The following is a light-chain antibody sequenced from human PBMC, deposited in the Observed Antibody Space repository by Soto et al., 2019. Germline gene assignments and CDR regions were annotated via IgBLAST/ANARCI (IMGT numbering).Light chain of an antibody. CDR2: DVS. J-gene: IGLJ1*01. Sequence: QSALTQPASVSGSPGQSITISCTGTSSDVGGYNYVSWYQQHPGKAPKLMIYDVSNRPSGVSNRFSGSKSGNTASLTISGLQAEAEAYYYCSSYTSSSTLVVFGTGTKLTVL. CDR3: SSYTSSSTLVV. CDR1: SSDVGGYNY. V-gene: IGLV2-14*01.